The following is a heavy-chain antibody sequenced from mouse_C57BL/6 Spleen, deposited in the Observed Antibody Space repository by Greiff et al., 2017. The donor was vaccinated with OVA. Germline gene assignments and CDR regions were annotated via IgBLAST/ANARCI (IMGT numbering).Heavy chain of an antibody. J-gene: IGHJ1*03. D-gene: IGHD2-5*01. V-gene: IGHV1-50*01. CDR3: ARNSNYWYFDV. CDR2: IDPSDSYT. CDR1: GYTFTSYW. Sequence: QVQLQQPGAELVKPGASVKLSCKASGYTFTSYWMQWVKQRPGQGLEWIGEIDPSDSYTNYNQKFKGKATLTVDTSSSTAYMQLSSLTSEDSAVYYCARNSNYWYFDVWGTGTTVTVSS.